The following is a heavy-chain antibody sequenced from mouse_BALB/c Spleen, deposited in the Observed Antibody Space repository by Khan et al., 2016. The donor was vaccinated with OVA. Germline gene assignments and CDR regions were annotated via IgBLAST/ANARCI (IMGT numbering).Heavy chain of an antibody. CDR3: ARNRDGGSYWYFDV. Sequence: QVQLKESGPGLVAPSQSLSISCTVSGFSLSRYSVHWLRQPPGKGLEWLGIMWIGGSADYNSALKSRLSISKDNSKSQVFLKMNSLQTDDTAMYYCARNRDGGSYWYFDVWCAGTTVTVSS. V-gene: IGHV2-6-4*01. CDR1: GFSLSRYS. D-gene: IGHD3-3*01. CDR2: MWIGGSA. J-gene: IGHJ1*01.